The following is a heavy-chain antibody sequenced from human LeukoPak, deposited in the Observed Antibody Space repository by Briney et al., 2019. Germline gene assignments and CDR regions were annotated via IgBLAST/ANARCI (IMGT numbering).Heavy chain of an antibody. CDR3: ATSKGSYYGSGSLFYFDY. CDR1: GFTFSSYA. CDR2: ISGSGGST. D-gene: IGHD3-10*01. J-gene: IGHJ4*02. V-gene: IGHV3-23*01. Sequence: GGSLRLSCAASGFTFSSYAMSWVRQAPGKGLEWVSGISGSGGSTYYADSVKGRFTISRDNSKNTLYLQMNSLRAEDTAVYYRATSKGSYYGSGSLFYFDYWGQGTLVTVSS.